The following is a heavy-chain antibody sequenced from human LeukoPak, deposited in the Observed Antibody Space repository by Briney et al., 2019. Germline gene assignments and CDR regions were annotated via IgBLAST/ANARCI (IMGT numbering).Heavy chain of an antibody. CDR3: ARGFRGASFDY. J-gene: IGHJ4*02. V-gene: IGHV4-39*01. D-gene: IGHD1-26*01. CDR2: IYYSGST. CDR1: GGSISSSSYY. Sequence: SETLSLTCTVSGGSISSSSYYWGWLRQPPGRGLEWLGSIYYSGSTYYNPSLKSRVTISVDTSKNQFSLKLSSVTAADTAVYYCARGFRGASFDYWGQGTLVTVSS.